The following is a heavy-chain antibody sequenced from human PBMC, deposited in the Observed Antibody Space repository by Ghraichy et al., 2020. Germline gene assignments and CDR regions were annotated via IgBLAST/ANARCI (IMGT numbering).Heavy chain of an antibody. CDR2: INYSGVT. J-gene: IGHJ5*02. Sequence: SETLSLTCAVYGGYFIGYYWSWIRQPPGKGLEWMGEINYSGVTNYNPSLKSRVTISVDTSKNQFSLKLSSVTAADTAVYYCARKTLYGGNFRWFDTWGQGTLVSVSS. CDR1: GGYFIGYY. CDR3: ARKTLYGGNFRWFDT. V-gene: IGHV4-34*01. D-gene: IGHD4-23*01.